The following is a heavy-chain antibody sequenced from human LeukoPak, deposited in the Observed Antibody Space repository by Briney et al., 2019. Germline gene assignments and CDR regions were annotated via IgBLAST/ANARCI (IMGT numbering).Heavy chain of an antibody. CDR3: ARRQGTYYYDSSGPTPPNFDY. V-gene: IGHV4-34*01. J-gene: IGHJ4*02. D-gene: IGHD3-22*01. Sequence: SETLSLTCAVYGGSFSGYYWSWIRQPPGKGLEWIGEINHSGSTNYNPSLKSRVTISVDTSKNQFSLKLSSVTAADTDVYYCARRQGTYYYDSSGPTPPNFDYWGQGTLVTVSS. CDR1: GGSFSGYY. CDR2: INHSGST.